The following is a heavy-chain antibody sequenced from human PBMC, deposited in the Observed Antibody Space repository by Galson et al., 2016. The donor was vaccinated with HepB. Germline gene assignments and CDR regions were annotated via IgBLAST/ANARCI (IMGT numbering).Heavy chain of an antibody. CDR3: ARVRVDYFDY. V-gene: IGHV1-69*06. D-gene: IGHD5-12*01. CDR2: IIPFFGTA. Sequence: SVKVSCKASGDTFSRYGIGWVRQAPGRGLEWMGGIIPFFGTANYAQNFEDRVTINADKSTSTAYMELGSLRYEDTAVYYCARVRVDYFDYWGQGTLVTVSS. CDR1: GDTFSRYG. J-gene: IGHJ4*02.